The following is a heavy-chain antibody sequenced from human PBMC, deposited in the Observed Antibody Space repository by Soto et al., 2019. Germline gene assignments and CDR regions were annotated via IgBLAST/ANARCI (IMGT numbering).Heavy chain of an antibody. J-gene: IGHJ4*02. V-gene: IGHV3-21*01. Sequence: PGGSLRLSCEASGFTFRRVSMNGVRQVPGKGLEWVASISSGSSDTWYADSVKGRFIISRDNAQNSLFLQMNTLRPEDTAMYYCARVAYWGPGTQVTVS. CDR2: ISSGSSDT. CDR1: GFTFRRVS. CDR3: ARVAY.